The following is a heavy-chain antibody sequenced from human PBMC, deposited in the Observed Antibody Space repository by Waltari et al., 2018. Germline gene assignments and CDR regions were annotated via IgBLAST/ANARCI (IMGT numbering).Heavy chain of an antibody. CDR1: GGTFSSYA. CDR2: IIPTFGTA. Sequence: QVQLVQSGAEVKKPGSSVKVSCKASGGTFSSYAISWVRQAPGQGLEWMGGIIPTFGTANYAQKVQGRVTITADESTSTAYMELSSLRSEDTAVYYCARLGFEYSSSWYNWFDPWGQGTLVTVSS. CDR3: ARLGFEYSSSWYNWFDP. J-gene: IGHJ5*02. V-gene: IGHV1-69*13. D-gene: IGHD6-13*01.